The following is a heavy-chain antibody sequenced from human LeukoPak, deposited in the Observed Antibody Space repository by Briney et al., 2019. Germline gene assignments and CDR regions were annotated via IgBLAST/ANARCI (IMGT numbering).Heavy chain of an antibody. J-gene: IGHJ6*02. CDR2: IYYSGST. CDR1: GGSISSYY. D-gene: IGHD7-27*01. CDR3: ARGPLGYYYYYGMDV. Sequence: SETLSLTCTVSGGSISSYYWSWIRQPPGKGLEWIGYIYYSGSTNYNPSLKSRVTISVDTSKNQFSLKLSSVTAADTAVYYWARGPLGYYYYYGMDVWGQGTTVTVSS. V-gene: IGHV4-59*01.